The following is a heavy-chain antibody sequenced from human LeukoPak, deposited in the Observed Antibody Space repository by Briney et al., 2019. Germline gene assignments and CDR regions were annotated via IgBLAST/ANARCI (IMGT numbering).Heavy chain of an antibody. J-gene: IGHJ3*02. Sequence: ASVKVSCKASGYTFTSYGISWVRQAPGQGLEWMGWISAYNGNTNYAQKLQGRVTMTTDTSTSTAYMELRSLRSDDTAVYYCARDCPHYDYVWGSYRPLMNDAFDIWGQGTMVTVSS. CDR2: ISAYNGNT. CDR3: ARDCPHYDYVWGSYRPLMNDAFDI. D-gene: IGHD3-16*02. CDR1: GYTFTSYG. V-gene: IGHV1-18*01.